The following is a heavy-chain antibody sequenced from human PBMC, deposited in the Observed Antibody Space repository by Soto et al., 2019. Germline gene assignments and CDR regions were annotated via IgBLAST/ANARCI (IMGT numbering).Heavy chain of an antibody. CDR2: IKSKTDGGTT. CDR3: TTDTYYYDSSGYYPFDY. Sequence: PGGSQRLSCAASGFTFSNAWMSWVRQAPGKGLEWVGRIKSKTDGGTTDYAAPVKGRFTISRDDSKNTLYLQMNSLKTEDTAVYYCTTDTYYYDSSGYYPFDYWGQGTLVTVSS. CDR1: GFTFSNAW. D-gene: IGHD3-22*01. J-gene: IGHJ4*02. V-gene: IGHV3-15*01.